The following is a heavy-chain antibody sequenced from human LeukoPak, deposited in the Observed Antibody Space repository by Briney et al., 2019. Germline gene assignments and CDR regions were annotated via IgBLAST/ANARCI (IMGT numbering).Heavy chain of an antibody. CDR3: ARVKTLRPCRYYDGLDA. Sequence: PSETLSLTCVISGHSVTSNTAAWNWIRQSPSRGLEWLGRTYYRSKWYNEYSISVKSRMTINADTSENQFSLHLNSVSPEDTAVYYCARVKTLRPCRYYDGLDAWGQGTTVVVSS. D-gene: IGHD2-15*01. J-gene: IGHJ6*02. CDR2: TYYRSKWYN. CDR1: GHSVTSNTAA. V-gene: IGHV6-1*01.